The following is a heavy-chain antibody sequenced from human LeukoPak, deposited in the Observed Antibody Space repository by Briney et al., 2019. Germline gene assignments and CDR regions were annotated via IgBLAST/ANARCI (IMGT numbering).Heavy chain of an antibody. J-gene: IGHJ4*02. Sequence: ASVKVSCKASGYTFTSYAMHWVRQAPGQRLEWMGWINAGNGNTKYSQKFQGRVTITRDTSASTAYMELSSLRSEDTAVYYCARGFDYYDSSGYASGDYWGQGTLVTVSS. CDR3: ARGFDYYDSSGYASGDY. V-gene: IGHV1-3*01. D-gene: IGHD3-22*01. CDR2: INAGNGNT. CDR1: GYTFTSYA.